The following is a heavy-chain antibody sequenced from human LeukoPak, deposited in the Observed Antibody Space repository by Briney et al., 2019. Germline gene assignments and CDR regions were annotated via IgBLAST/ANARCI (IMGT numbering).Heavy chain of an antibody. CDR2: IYSGGST. V-gene: IGHV3-53*01. J-gene: IGHJ2*01. CDR3: ARDSYYGSGSYRPWYFDL. CDR1: GFTFSSYA. D-gene: IGHD3-10*01. Sequence: GGSLRLSCAASGFTFSSYAMSWVRQAPGKGLEWVSVIYSGGSTYYADSVKGRFTISRDNSKNTLYLQMNSLRAEDTAVYYCARDSYYGSGSYRPWYFDLWGRGTLVTVSS.